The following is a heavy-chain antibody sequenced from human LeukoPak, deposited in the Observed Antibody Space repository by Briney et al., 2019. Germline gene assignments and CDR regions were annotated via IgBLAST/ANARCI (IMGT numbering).Heavy chain of an antibody. CDR1: GGSISSYS. Sequence: SETLSLTCTVSGGSISSYSWSWIRQPPGKGLEWIGYIYYSGSTNYNPSLRCRVTISVDTSKNQFSLKLSSVTAADTAVYYCARGSGWYLPWGQGTLVTVSS. J-gene: IGHJ5*02. CDR2: IYYSGST. CDR3: ARGSGWYLP. V-gene: IGHV4-59*01. D-gene: IGHD6-19*01.